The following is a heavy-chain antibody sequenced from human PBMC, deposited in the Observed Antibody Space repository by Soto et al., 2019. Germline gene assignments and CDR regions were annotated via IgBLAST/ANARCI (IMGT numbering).Heavy chain of an antibody. CDR2: INTYTGNT. CDR3: ARDLDF. V-gene: IGHV1-18*01. CDR1: GYTFTNYG. J-gene: IGHJ4*02. Sequence: QVQLVQSEAEVKKPGASVKVSCKASGYTFTNYGITWVRQAPGQGLEWMGWINTYTGNTNFVQKFQGRVTMTTDTATTTAYMELRSLRSDDTAVYYCARDLDFWGQGTLVTVSS.